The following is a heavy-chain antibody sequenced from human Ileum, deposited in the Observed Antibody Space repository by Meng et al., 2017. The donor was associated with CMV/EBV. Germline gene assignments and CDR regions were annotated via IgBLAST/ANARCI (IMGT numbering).Heavy chain of an antibody. Sequence: GGSLRLSCVVSGLTVSSTYMSWVRQAPGKGLEWVAFIRYDGSNKYYADSVKGRFTISRDNSKNTLYLQMNSLRAEDTAVYYCAKNYYGSGSYYSDYWGQGTLVTVSS. V-gene: IGHV3-30*02. J-gene: IGHJ4*02. CDR3: AKNYYGSGSYYSDY. D-gene: IGHD3-10*01. CDR2: IRYDGSNK. CDR1: GLTVSSTY.